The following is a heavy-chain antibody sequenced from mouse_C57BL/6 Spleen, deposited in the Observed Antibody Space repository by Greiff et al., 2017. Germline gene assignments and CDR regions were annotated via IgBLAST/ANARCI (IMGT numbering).Heavy chain of an antibody. D-gene: IGHD1-1*01. CDR2: ISDGGSYT. J-gene: IGHJ4*01. Sequence: EVKLMESGGGLVKPGGSLKLSCAASGFTFSSYAMSWVRQTPEKRLEWVATISDGGSYTYYPDNVKGRITISRDNAKNNLYLQMSHLKSEDTAMYYCASYIVADAMDYWGQGTSVTVSS. CDR1: GFTFSSYA. V-gene: IGHV5-4*03. CDR3: ASYIVADAMDY.